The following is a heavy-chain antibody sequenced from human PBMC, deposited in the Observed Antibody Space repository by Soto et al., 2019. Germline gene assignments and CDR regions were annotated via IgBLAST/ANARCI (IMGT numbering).Heavy chain of an antibody. CDR2: IYPGDSDT. J-gene: IGHJ1*01. CDR3: ARRGAYNYDSSGYSVAF. V-gene: IGHV5-51*01. D-gene: IGHD3-22*01. Sequence: GESLKISCKGSGFSFPTYWIGWVRQMPGKGLEWMGIIYPGDSDTRYSPSLQGLVTISVDKSISTAYLQWSSLKASDTAMYYCARRGAYNYDSSGYSVAFWGQGTLVTVSS. CDR1: GFSFPTYW.